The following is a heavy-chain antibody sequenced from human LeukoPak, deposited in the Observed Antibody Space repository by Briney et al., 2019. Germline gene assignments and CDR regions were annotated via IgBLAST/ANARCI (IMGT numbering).Heavy chain of an antibody. CDR3: ASQLQLGRWLQFDH. Sequence: GESLKISCKGSGYIFNNYWLGWVRQMPGKGLEWMGIIYPGDSTTKYSPSFQGQVTISADKSINTAYLQWSSLEASDTAMYYYASQLQLGRWLQFDHWGQGALVTVSS. CDR1: GYIFNNYW. CDR2: IYPGDSTT. V-gene: IGHV5-51*01. D-gene: IGHD5-24*01. J-gene: IGHJ4*02.